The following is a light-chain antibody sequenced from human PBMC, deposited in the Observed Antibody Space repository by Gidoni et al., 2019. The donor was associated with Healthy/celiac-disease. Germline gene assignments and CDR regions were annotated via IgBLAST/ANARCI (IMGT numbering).Light chain of an antibody. CDR2: GAS. V-gene: IGKV3-20*01. CDR1: QSVSSSY. Sequence: DIVLTQSPGTLSLSPGESATLSCRASQSVSSSYLAWYQQKPGQAPRLLIYGASSRATGIPDRFSGSGSGTDFTLTISRLEPEDFAVYYCQQYGSSRALTFGGGTKVEIK. CDR3: QQYGSSRALT. J-gene: IGKJ4*01.